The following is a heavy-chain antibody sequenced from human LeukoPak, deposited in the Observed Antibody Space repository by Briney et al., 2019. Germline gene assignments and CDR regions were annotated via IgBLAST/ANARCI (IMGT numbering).Heavy chain of an antibody. J-gene: IGHJ6*03. V-gene: IGHV3-9*01. D-gene: IGHD3-10*01. CDR3: VKDRGYYYGSGALMDV. CDR2: ISWNGASI. Sequence: GGSLRLSCAASGFTFSSYGMHWVRQAPGKGLGWVSGISWNGASIGYADSVKGRFTISRDNAKNSLYLQMSSLRPEDTALYYCVKDRGYYYGSGALMDVWGKGTTVTISS. CDR1: GFTFSSYG.